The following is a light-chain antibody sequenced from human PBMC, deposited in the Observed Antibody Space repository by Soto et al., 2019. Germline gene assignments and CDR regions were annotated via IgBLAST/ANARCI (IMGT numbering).Light chain of an antibody. Sequence: EIVLTQSPATLSLSPGERATLSCRASPSVTNFVAWYQQKPGQAPRLLIYGAFNRATGIPARFSGSGSGTDFTLTISSLQAEDVAVYYCQQYHSTPLTFGGGTKV. CDR1: PSVTNF. J-gene: IGKJ4*01. CDR2: GAF. CDR3: QQYHSTPLT. V-gene: IGKV3D-15*01.